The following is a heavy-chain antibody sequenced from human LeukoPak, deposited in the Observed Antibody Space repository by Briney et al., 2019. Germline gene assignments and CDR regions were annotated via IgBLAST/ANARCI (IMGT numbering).Heavy chain of an antibody. Sequence: GGSLRLSCAASGFTFDDYAMHWVRQAPGKGLEWVSGISWNSGSIGYADSVKGRFTISRDNAKNTLYLQMNSLRAEDTAVYYCAKALHYYDSSGLDYWGQGTLVTVSS. V-gene: IGHV3-9*01. J-gene: IGHJ4*02. CDR1: GFTFDDYA. CDR2: ISWNSGSI. CDR3: AKALHYYDSSGLDY. D-gene: IGHD3-22*01.